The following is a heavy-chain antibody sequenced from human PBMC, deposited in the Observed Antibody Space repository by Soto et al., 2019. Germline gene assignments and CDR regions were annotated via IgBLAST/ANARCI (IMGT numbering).Heavy chain of an antibody. Sequence: LRLSCAASGFTFSSYAMHWVRQAPGKGLEWVAVISYDGSNKYYADSVKGRFTISRDNSKNTLYLQMNSLRAEDTAVYYCASKFGSDWGQGTLVTVSS. CDR1: GFTFSSYA. J-gene: IGHJ4*02. D-gene: IGHD3-10*01. CDR2: ISYDGSNK. V-gene: IGHV3-30-3*01. CDR3: ASKFGSD.